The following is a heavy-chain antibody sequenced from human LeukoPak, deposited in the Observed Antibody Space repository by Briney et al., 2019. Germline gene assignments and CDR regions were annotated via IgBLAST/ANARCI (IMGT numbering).Heavy chain of an antibody. Sequence: GASVTVSCKASGYTFINYGITWVRQAPGQGLEWMGWISAYNSAYNGNTHYAQKLQGRVTMTTDTSTNTGYMEPRSLRSDDTAVYYCAREYGSGSYTGIDYWGQGTLVTVSS. CDR2: ISAYNSAYNGNT. V-gene: IGHV1-18*01. CDR1: GYTFINYG. J-gene: IGHJ4*02. CDR3: AREYGSGSYTGIDY. D-gene: IGHD3-10*01.